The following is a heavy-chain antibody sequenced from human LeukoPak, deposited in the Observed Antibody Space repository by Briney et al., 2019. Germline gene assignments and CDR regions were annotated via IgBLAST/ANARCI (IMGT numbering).Heavy chain of an antibody. CDR1: GYTXTELS. V-gene: IGHV1-24*01. CDR2: FDPEDGET. Sequence: ASVKVSCKVSGYTXTELSMHGVRQAPGKGLEWMGGFDPEDGETIYAQKFQGRVTMTEDTSTDTAYMELSSLRSEDTAVYYCAILSVSSWNDAFDIWGQGTMVTVSS. CDR3: AILSVSSWNDAFDI. D-gene: IGHD1-1*01. J-gene: IGHJ3*02.